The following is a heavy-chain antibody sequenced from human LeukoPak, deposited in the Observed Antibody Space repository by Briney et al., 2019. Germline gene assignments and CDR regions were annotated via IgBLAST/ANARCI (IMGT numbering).Heavy chain of an antibody. J-gene: IGHJ4*02. CDR2: ISNDGSRK. D-gene: IGHD6-13*01. V-gene: IGHV3-30*18. CDR3: AKDRSTTWSFDY. Sequence: GRSLRLSCSASEFTFRSDGMHWVRQAPGKGLEWVAFISNDGSRKYYEDSVKGRFTISRDNSKNTVYLQMNNLRGEDTAVYYCAKDRSTTWSFDYLGQGTLVTVSS. CDR1: EFTFRSDG.